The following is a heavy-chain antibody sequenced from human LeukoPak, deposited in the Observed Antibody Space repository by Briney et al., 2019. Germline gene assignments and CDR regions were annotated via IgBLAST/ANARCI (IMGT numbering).Heavy chain of an antibody. V-gene: IGHV1-8*01. CDR2: MNPNSGDT. J-gene: IGHJ4*02. Sequence: ASVKVSCKASGYTFTNYEINWVRQAIGQGLEWMGWMNPNSGDTAFAQKFHGRITMTRSTSISTAYMELSSLTSEDTAVYYCARGLGTYDSSELTWPMISFWGQGTLVTVSS. CDR3: ARGLGTYDSSELTWPMISF. D-gene: IGHD3-22*01. CDR1: GYTFTNYE.